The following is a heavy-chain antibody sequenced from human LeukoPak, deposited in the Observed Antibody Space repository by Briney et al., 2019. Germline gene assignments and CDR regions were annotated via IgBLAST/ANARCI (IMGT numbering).Heavy chain of an antibody. CDR1: GFTFSHFG. CDR2: MTTFDARI. D-gene: IGHD6-19*01. J-gene: IGHJ4*02. Sequence: GGSLRLSCAASGFTFSHFGFIWVRQAPGKGLGWVASMTTFDARIYYADSVRGRFTISRDTAENSLFLHMNSLTAEDTAVYCARDPSSDRFQYFDFWGQGALVTVSS. V-gene: IGHV3-21*01. CDR3: ARDPSSDRFQYFDF.